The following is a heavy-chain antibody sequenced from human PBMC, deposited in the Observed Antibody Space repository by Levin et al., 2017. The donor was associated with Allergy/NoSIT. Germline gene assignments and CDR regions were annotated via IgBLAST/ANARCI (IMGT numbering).Heavy chain of an antibody. J-gene: IGHJ3*02. Sequence: KVSCKGSGYSFTSYWIGWVRQMPGKGLEWMGIIYPGDSDTRYSPSFQGQVTISADKSISTAYLQWSSLKASDTAMYYCARRSDRTYYYGSGSYFGAFDIWGQGTIVTVSS. CDR3: ARRSDRTYYYGSGSYFGAFDI. CDR2: IYPGDSDT. CDR1: GYSFTSYW. V-gene: IGHV5-51*01. D-gene: IGHD3-10*01.